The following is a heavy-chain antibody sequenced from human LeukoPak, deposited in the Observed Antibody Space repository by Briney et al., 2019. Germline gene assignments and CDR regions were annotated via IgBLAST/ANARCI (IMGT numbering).Heavy chain of an antibody. CDR2: IWYDGSNK. Sequence: SGRSLRLSCAASGFTFSSYGMHWVRQAPGKGLEWVAVIWYDGSNKYYADSVKGRFTISRDNSKNTLFLQMNSLRAEDTAVYYCAKTTRPLGALDYWGQGTLVTVSS. CDR3: AKTTRPLGALDY. J-gene: IGHJ4*02. CDR1: GFTFSSYG. V-gene: IGHV3-33*06. D-gene: IGHD1-26*01.